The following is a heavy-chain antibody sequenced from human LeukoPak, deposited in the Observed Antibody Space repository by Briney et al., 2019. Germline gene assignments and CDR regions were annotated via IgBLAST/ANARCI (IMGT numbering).Heavy chain of an antibody. V-gene: IGHV4-38-2*01. D-gene: IGHD5-12*01. CDR1: GGSFSGYY. CDR3: ARAGYSGYDTAWLFFWPGWFDP. Sequence: SETLSLTCAVYGGSFSGYYWGWIRQPPGKGLEWIGSIYHSGSTYYNPSLKSRVTISVDTSKNQFSLKLSSVTAADTAVYYCARAGYSGYDTAWLFFWPGWFDPWGQGTLVTVSS. J-gene: IGHJ5*02. CDR2: IYHSGST.